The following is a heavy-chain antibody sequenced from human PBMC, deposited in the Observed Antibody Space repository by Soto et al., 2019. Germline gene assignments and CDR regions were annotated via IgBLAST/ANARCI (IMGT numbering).Heavy chain of an antibody. Sequence: QVQLQESGPGLVKPSQTLSLTCTVSGGSISSGGYYWSWIRQHPGKGLEWIGYIYYSGGPYYNPSLKSRVTISVDTSKNQFSLKLSSVTAADTAVYYCARQSYPLGYSYAAGAFDIWGQGTMVTVSS. J-gene: IGHJ3*02. D-gene: IGHD5-18*01. CDR2: IYYSGGP. CDR1: GGSISSGGYY. V-gene: IGHV4-31*03. CDR3: ARQSYPLGYSYAAGAFDI.